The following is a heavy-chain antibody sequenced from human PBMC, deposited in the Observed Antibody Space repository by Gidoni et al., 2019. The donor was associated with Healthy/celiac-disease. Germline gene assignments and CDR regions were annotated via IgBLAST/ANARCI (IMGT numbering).Heavy chain of an antibody. CDR1: GGSISSYY. CDR3: ARGGRDGYNHETYYYYGMDV. V-gene: IGHV4-59*01. J-gene: IGHJ6*02. Sequence: QVQLQESGPGLVKPSETLSLPCTVSGGSISSYYSSWIRQPPGKGLEWIGYIYYSGSTNYNPSLKSRVTISVDTSKNQFSLKLSSVTAADTAVYYCARGGRDGYNHETYYYYGMDVWGQGTTVTVSS. CDR2: IYYSGST. D-gene: IGHD5-12*01.